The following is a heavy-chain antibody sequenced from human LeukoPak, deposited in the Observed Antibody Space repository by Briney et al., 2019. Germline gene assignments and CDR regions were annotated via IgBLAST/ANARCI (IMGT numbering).Heavy chain of an antibody. D-gene: IGHD3-22*01. CDR3: AKDRGSSGSDAFDI. Sequence: PGGSLRLSCAASGFTFDDYAMHWVRQAPGKGLEWVSGISWNSGSIGYADSVKGRFTISRDNAKNSLYLQMNSLRAEDTALYYCAKDRGSSGSDAFDIWGQGTMVTVS. CDR1: GFTFDDYA. V-gene: IGHV3-9*01. CDR2: ISWNSGSI. J-gene: IGHJ3*02.